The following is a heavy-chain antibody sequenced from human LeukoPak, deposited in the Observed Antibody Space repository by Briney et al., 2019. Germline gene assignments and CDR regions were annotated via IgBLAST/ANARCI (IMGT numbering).Heavy chain of an antibody. CDR2: IYYSGST. V-gene: IGHV4-59*08. CDR1: GGSISSYY. Sequence: SETLSLTCTVSGGSISSYYWSWIRQPPGEGLEWIGYIYYSGSTNYNPSLKSRVTISVDTSKNQFSLKLSSVTAADTAVYYCARSTPMLWFDPCGQGTLVTVSS. D-gene: IGHD2-2*01. CDR3: ARSTPMLWFDP. J-gene: IGHJ5*02.